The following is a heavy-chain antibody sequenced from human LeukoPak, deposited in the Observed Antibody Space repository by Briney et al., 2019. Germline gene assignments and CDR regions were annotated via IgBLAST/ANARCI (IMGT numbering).Heavy chain of an antibody. CDR1: GGSFSGYF. V-gene: IGHV4-34*01. CDR2: INHIGST. J-gene: IGHJ4*02. D-gene: IGHD4-11*01. CDR3: ASSSPKTTVKVGY. Sequence: PSETLSLTCAVYGGSFSGYFWSWIRQPPGKGLEWIREINHIGSTNFNPSLKSRVTISVDTSKNQFSLKLSSVTAADTAVYYCASSSPKTTVKVGYWGQGTLVTVSS.